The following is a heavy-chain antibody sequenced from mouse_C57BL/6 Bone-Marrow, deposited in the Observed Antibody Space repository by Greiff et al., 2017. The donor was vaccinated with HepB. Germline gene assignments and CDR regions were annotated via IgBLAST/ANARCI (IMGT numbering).Heavy chain of an antibody. V-gene: IGHV1-64*01. J-gene: IGHJ1*03. CDR2: IHPNSGST. CDR3: ARVLYYGSSLDWYFDV. Sequence: QVQLQQPGAELVKPGASVKLSCKASGYTFTSYWMHWVKQRPGQGLEWIGMIHPNSGSTNYNEKFKSNATLTVDKSSSTAYMQLSSLTSEDSAVYYCARVLYYGSSLDWYFDVWGTGTTVTVSS. D-gene: IGHD1-1*01. CDR1: GYTFTSYW.